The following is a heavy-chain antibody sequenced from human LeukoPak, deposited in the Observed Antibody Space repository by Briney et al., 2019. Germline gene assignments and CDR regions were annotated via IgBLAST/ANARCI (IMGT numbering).Heavy chain of an antibody. CDR2: IYHTGST. V-gene: IGHV4-61*01. CDR3: ARDVRTINVLTGYYRPYYFDY. Sequence: SETLSLTCTVSGGSVSSGSYYWSWIRQPPGKGLEWIGHIYHTGSTNYNPSLKSRVTISLDTSKNQFSLKLTSVGAADTAVYYCARDVRTINVLTGYYRPYYFDYWGQGTLVTSPQ. J-gene: IGHJ4*02. CDR1: GGSVSSGSYY. D-gene: IGHD3-9*01.